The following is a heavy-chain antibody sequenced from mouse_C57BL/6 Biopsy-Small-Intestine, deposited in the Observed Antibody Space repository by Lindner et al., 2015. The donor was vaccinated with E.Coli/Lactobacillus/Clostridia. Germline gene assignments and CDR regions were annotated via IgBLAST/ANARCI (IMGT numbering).Heavy chain of an antibody. V-gene: IGHV1-82*01. CDR2: IFPGDGDT. CDR1: GYAFSSSW. J-gene: IGHJ4*01. CDR3: GRSGGKGVMDY. Sequence: VQLQESGPELVKPGASVKISCKASGYAFSSSWMNWVKQRPGKGLEWIGRIFPGDGDTNYNGKFKGKATLTADKSSSTAYMQLSSLTSEDSAVYFCGRSGGKGVMDYWGQGTSVTVSS. D-gene: IGHD3-2*02.